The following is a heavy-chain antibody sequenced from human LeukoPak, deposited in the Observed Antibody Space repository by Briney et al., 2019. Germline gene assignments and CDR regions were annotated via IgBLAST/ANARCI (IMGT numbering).Heavy chain of an antibody. CDR2: IYTSGST. D-gene: IGHD6-6*01. Sequence: SETLSLTCTVSGGSISSYHWSWIRQPPGKGLEWIGYIYTSGSTNYNPSLKSRVTISVDTSKNQFSLKLSSVTAADTAVYYCARHTRIAAFDALSPFDYWGQGTLVTVSS. CDR1: GGSISSYH. J-gene: IGHJ4*02. V-gene: IGHV4-4*09. CDR3: ARHTRIAAFDALSPFDY.